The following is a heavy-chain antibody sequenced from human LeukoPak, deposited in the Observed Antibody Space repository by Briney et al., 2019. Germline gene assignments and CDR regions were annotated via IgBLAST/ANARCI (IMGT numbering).Heavy chain of an antibody. CDR1: GGSISSYY. CDR3: ARSEDCSGGSCYSDWHFDL. D-gene: IGHD2-15*01. J-gene: IGHJ2*01. CDR2: IYYSRST. V-gene: IGHV4-59*01. Sequence: SETLSLTCTVSGGSISSYYWSWIRQPPGKGLEWIGYIYYSRSTNYNPSLKSRVTISVDTSKNQFSLKLSSVTAADTAVYYCARSEDCSGGSCYSDWHFDLWGRGTLVTVSS.